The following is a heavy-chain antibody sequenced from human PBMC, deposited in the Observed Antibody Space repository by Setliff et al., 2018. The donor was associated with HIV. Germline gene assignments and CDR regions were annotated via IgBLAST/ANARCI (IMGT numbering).Heavy chain of an antibody. V-gene: IGHV3-21*01. CDR3: ARGGHGGYSGYDRLDY. CDR2: IRYDSRFI. Sequence: GGSLRLSCAASGFTFSNYNMNWVRQAPGKVLEWVSSIRYDSRFIYHADSMKGRFTISRDKAYNSLYLQMNSLRAEDTAVYYCARGGHGGYSGYDRLDYWGQGTQVTVSS. CDR1: GFTFSNYN. J-gene: IGHJ4*02. D-gene: IGHD5-12*01.